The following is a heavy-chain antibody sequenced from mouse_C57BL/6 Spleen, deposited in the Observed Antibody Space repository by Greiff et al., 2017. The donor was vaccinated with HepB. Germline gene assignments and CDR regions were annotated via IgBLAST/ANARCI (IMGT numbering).Heavy chain of an antibody. CDR2: ISDGGSYT. CDR1: GFTFSSYA. CDR3: AREERGGLDY. V-gene: IGHV5-4*01. J-gene: IGHJ2*01. Sequence: DVQLVESGGGLVKPGGSLKLSCAASGFTFSSYAMSWVRQTPEKRLEWVATISDGGSYTYYPDNVKGRFTISRDNAKNNLYLQMSHLKSEDTAMYYCAREERGGLDYWGQGTTLTVSS.